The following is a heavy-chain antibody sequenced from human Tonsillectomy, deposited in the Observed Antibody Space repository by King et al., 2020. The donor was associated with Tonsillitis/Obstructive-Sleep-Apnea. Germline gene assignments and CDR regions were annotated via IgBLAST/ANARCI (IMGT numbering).Heavy chain of an antibody. J-gene: IGHJ4*02. CDR3: AREREVGYCSSTSCYEFDY. CDR1: GGSISSGGYY. V-gene: IGHV4-31*03. Sequence: VQLQESGPGLVKPSQTLSLTCTVSGGSISSGGYYWSWIRQHPGKGLEWIGYIYYSGSTYYNPSLKSRVTISVDTSKNQFSLKLSSVTAADTAVYYCAREREVGYCSSTSCYEFDYWGQGTLVTVSS. CDR2: IYYSGST. D-gene: IGHD2-2*03.